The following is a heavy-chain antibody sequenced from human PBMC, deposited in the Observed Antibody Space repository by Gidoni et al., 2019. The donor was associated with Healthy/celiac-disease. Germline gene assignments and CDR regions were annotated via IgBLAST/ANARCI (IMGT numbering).Heavy chain of an antibody. V-gene: IGHV3-33*01. CDR2: IWYDGSNK. J-gene: IGHJ4*02. D-gene: IGHD1-20*01. CDR3: ARDRRPEVSFDY. Sequence: QVQLVESGGGVVQPGRSLRLSCAASGFTFSSYGMHWVRQAPGKGLAWVAVIWYDGSNKYYADSVKGRFTISRDNSKNTLYLQMNSLRAEDTAVYYCARDRRPEVSFDYWGQGTLVTVSS. CDR1: GFTFSSYG.